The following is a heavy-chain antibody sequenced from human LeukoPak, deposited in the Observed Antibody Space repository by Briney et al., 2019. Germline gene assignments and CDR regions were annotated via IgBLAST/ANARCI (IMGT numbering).Heavy chain of an antibody. CDR2: ISGSSSTI. D-gene: IGHD1-26*01. J-gene: IGHJ4*02. V-gene: IGHV3-48*02. CDR1: GFTFRTNS. Sequence: PGGSLRLSCAASGFTFRTNSMNRVRQAPGKGLEWVSYISGSSSTIYYADSVKGRFIISRDNAKNSLYLQMNSLRDEDTAVYYCARDKPYGGNFDYWGQGTLVTVSS. CDR3: ARDKPYGGNFDY.